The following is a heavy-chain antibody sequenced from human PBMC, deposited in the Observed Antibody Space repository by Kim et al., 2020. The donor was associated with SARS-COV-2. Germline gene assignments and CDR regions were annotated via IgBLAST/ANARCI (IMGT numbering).Heavy chain of an antibody. CDR1: GYSFTSYW. J-gene: IGHJ5*02. V-gene: IGHV5-51*01. CDR2: IYPGDSDT. CDR3: ARRLVGATRRIWFDP. Sequence: GESLKISCKGSGYSFTSYWIGWVRQMPGKGLEWMGIIYPGDSDTRYSPSFQGQVTISADKSISTAYLQWSSLKASDTAMYYCARRLVGATRRIWFDPWGQGTLVTGSA. D-gene: IGHD1-26*01.